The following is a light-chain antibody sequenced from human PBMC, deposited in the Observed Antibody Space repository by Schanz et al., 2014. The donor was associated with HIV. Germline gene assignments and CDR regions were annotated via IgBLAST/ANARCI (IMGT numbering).Light chain of an antibody. CDR3: GSYGGSDNMV. V-gene: IGLV2-8*01. CDR2: EVT. J-gene: IGLJ3*02. Sequence: QSVLTQPASVSGSPGQSVTISCTGTRSDIGNYDFVSWYQQHPGQAPKLIIYEVTKRPSGVPARFSGSKSDNTASLTVSGLQADDEADYYCGSYGGSDNMVFGGGTKLTVL. CDR1: RSDIGNYDF.